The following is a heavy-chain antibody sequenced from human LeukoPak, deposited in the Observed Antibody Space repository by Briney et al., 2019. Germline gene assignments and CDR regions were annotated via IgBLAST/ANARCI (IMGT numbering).Heavy chain of an antibody. D-gene: IGHD3-10*01. J-gene: IGHJ3*02. CDR1: GGSISSYY. Sequence: PSETLSLTCTVSGGSISSYYWGWIRQPPGKGLEWIGYIYYSGSTNYNPSLKSRVTISVDTSKNQFSLKLSSVTAADTAVYYCARFIVVRGRAFDIWGQGTMVTVSS. CDR2: IYYSGST. V-gene: IGHV4-59*01. CDR3: ARFIVVRGRAFDI.